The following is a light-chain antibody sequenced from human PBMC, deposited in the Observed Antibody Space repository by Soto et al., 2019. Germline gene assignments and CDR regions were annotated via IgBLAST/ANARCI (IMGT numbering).Light chain of an antibody. J-gene: IGLJ1*01. V-gene: IGLV2-23*01. CDR1: SSDVGNYNL. Sequence: QSALTQPASVSGSAGQSITVFCTGTSSDVGNYNLVSWYQHHPGEAPQLIVYEGNKRPSGVSNRFSGFKSGNTASLTISGLQAEDEADYYCCSYAGSNTYVFGTGTKLTVL. CDR3: CSYAGSNTYV. CDR2: EGN.